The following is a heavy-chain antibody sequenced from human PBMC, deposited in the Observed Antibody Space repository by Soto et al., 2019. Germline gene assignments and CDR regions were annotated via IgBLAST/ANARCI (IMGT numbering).Heavy chain of an antibody. D-gene: IGHD1-26*01. CDR3: ARDHIVGATNWFDP. CDR1: GFTFSDYY. V-gene: IGHV3-11*06. Sequence: QVQLVESGGGLVKPGGSLRLSCAASGFTFSDYYMSWIRQAPGKGLEWVSYISSSSSYTNYADSVKGRFTISRDNAKNSLYLQMNSLRAEDTAVHYCARDHIVGATNWFDPWGQGTLVTVSS. J-gene: IGHJ5*02. CDR2: ISSSSSYT.